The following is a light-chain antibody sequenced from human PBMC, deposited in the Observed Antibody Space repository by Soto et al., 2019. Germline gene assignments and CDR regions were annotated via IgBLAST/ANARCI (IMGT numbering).Light chain of an antibody. V-gene: IGKV3-20*01. Sequence: EIVLTQSPGTLSLSPGERATLSCRASQSVSSSYLAWYQQKPGQAPRLLIYGASSRATGIPDRFSGSGSGTDFTLTISRLEPEDFAVYYCQQYGSWTGTFGQGTKVEIK. J-gene: IGKJ1*01. CDR1: QSVSSSY. CDR3: QQYGSWTGT. CDR2: GAS.